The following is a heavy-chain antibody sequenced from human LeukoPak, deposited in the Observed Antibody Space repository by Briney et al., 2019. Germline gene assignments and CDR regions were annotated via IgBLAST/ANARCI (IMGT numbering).Heavy chain of an antibody. CDR2: MSPHSGTT. J-gene: IGHJ5*02. CDR1: GYTFTSYD. D-gene: IGHD7-27*01. V-gene: IGHV1-8*01. Sequence: ASVKVSCKASGYTFTSYDINWVRQATGQGLEWMGWMSPHSGTTGYAQKFQGRVTMTRNNSISTAYMELSSLRSEDTAVYYCARGWGSGWFDPWGQGTLVTVSS. CDR3: ARGWGSGWFDP.